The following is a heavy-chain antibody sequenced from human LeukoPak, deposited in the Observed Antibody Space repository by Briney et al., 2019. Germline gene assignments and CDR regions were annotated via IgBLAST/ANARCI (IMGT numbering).Heavy chain of an antibody. J-gene: IGHJ6*02. V-gene: IGHV1-69*13. CDR2: IIPIFGTA. Sequence: ASVKVSCKASGGTFSSYAISWVRQAPGQRLEWIGGIIPIFGTANYAQKFQGRVTITADESTSTAYMELSSLRSEDTAVYYCVSEGASTIYGMDVWGQGTTVTVSS. CDR3: VSEGASTIYGMDV. D-gene: IGHD5/OR15-5a*01. CDR1: GGTFSSYA.